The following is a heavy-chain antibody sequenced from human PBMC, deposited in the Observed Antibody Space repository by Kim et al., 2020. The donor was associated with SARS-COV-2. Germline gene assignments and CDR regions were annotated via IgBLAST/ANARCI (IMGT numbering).Heavy chain of an antibody. CDR2: ISGSGGST. CDR1: GFTFSSYA. Sequence: GGSLRLSCAASGFTFSSYAMSWVRQAPGKGLEWVSAISGSGGSTYYADSVKGRFTISRDNSKNTQYLQMNSLRAEDTAVYYCAKVQYDILTGLDYWGERTPVTVSS. J-gene: IGHJ4*02. D-gene: IGHD3-9*01. CDR3: AKVQYDILTGLDY. V-gene: IGHV3-23*01.